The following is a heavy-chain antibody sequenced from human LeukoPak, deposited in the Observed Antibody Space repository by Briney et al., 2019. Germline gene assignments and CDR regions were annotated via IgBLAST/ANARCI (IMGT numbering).Heavy chain of an antibody. D-gene: IGHD1-26*01. CDR3: ARAGGTYYIDAFDI. CDR2: IYTSGTT. V-gene: IGHV4-61*02. Sequence: SETLSLTCSVAGASISRGNYYWSWIRQPAGKGLEWIGRIYTSGTTDYNPSLKSRFTISLDTSKNQFSLKLSSVTAADTAVYYCARAGGTYYIDAFDIWGQGTMVTVSS. CDR1: GASISRGNYY. J-gene: IGHJ3*02.